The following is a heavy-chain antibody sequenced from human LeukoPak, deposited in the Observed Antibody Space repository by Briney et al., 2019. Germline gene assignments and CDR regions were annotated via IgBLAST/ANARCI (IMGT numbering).Heavy chain of an antibody. V-gene: IGHV3-30-3*01. D-gene: IGHD5-18*01. Sequence: GRSLRLSCAASRFTFSSYAMHWVRQAPGKGLEWVAVISYDGSNKYYADSVKGRFTISRDNSKNTLYLQMNSLRAEDTAVYYCARARGYSYGSGALDPWGQGTLVTVSS. CDR2: ISYDGSNK. J-gene: IGHJ5*02. CDR3: ARARGYSYGSGALDP. CDR1: RFTFSSYA.